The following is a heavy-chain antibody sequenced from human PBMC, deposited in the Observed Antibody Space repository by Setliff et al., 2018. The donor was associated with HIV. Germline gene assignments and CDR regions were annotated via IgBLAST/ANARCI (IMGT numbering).Heavy chain of an antibody. CDR1: GYTLTNYP. D-gene: IGHD2-15*01. J-gene: IGHJ3*02. Sequence: GASVKVSCKASGYTLTNYPIHWVRQAPGQTLEWMGWIIPGNGNTHYSQKFKGRVTITTDTSATTASIELSSLTAYMELSRLKSEDTTVYYCARDAAILGVGSAFDIWGQGTMVTVSS. CDR3: ARDAAILGVGSAFDI. V-gene: IGHV1-3*01. CDR2: IIPGNGNT.